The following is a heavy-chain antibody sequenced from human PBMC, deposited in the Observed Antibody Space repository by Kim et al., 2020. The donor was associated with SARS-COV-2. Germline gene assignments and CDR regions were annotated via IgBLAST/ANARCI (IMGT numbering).Heavy chain of an antibody. CDR2: H. J-gene: IGHJ4*02. CDR3: ARDWNRIHDY. Sequence: HDYDVSVKSRITLNPDTSKNQFSLQLNSVTPEDTAVYYCARDWNRIHDYWGQGTLVTVSS. D-gene: IGHD1-1*01. V-gene: IGHV6-1*01.